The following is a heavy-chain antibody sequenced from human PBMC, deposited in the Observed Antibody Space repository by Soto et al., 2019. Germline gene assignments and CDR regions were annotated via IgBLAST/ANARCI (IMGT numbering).Heavy chain of an antibody. D-gene: IGHD6-19*01. CDR3: ARVRIGYSSGWNWFDP. Sequence: SVKCSCKASGYTFTGYYMHWVRQAPGQGLEWMGGIIPIFGTANYAQKFQGRVTITADESTSTAYMELSSLRSEDTAVYYCARVRIGYSSGWNWFDPWGQGTLVTVSS. CDR2: IIPIFGTA. V-gene: IGHV1-69*13. J-gene: IGHJ5*02. CDR1: GYTFTGYY.